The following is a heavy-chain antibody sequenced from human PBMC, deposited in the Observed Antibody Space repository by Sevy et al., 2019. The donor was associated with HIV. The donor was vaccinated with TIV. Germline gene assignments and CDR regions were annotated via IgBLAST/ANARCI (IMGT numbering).Heavy chain of an antibody. CDR2: ISGSGRYT. V-gene: IGHV3-23*01. CDR3: AKGFCSGGTCPRDYYYYGMDV. D-gene: IGHD2-15*01. Sequence: GGSLRLSCAASEFTFSSYAMRWVRQAPGKGLEWVSSISGSGRYTYYADSVEGRFTISRDNSKNTLYVQMNSLRAGETAVDYCAKGFCSGGTCPRDYYYYGMDVWGQGTTVTVSS. CDR1: EFTFSSYA. J-gene: IGHJ6*02.